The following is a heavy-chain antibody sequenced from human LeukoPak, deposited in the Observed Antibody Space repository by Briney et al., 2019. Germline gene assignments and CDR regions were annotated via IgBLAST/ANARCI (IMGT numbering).Heavy chain of an antibody. J-gene: IGHJ4*01. Sequence: GGSLRLSCAASGFIFINAWVAWVRHAPGEGLEWVGRIKGKPHQVIPEFAAPWKGRLTISREDSKITMYLHMKSRKTEDTAVXXXXXDGVGIEGTTFDYWGQGILVTVHS. V-gene: IGHV3-15*01. D-gene: IGHD1-26*01. CDR3: XXDGVGIEGTTFDY. CDR1: GFIFINAW. CDR2: IKGKPHQVIP.